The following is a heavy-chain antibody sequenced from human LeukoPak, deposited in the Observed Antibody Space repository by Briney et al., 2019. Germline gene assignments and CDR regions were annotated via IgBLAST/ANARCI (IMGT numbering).Heavy chain of an antibody. J-gene: IGHJ6*03. V-gene: IGHV3-9*01. D-gene: IGHD3-10*01. CDR2: INWNSDSI. CDR3: ARVRVRGVIKVYYYMDV. Sequence: GRSLRLSCAVSGFTFDDYAMHWVRQVPGKGLEWVSGINWNSDSIGYADSVKGRFTTSRDNAKNTLYLQMNSLRAEDTAVYYCARVRVRGVIKVYYYMDVWGKGTTVTISS. CDR1: GFTFDDYA.